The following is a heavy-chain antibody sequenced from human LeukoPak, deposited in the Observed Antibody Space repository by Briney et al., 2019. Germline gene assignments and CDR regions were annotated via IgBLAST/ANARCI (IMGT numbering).Heavy chain of an antibody. D-gene: IGHD6-6*01. V-gene: IGHV4-39*07. Sequence: SETLPLTCTVSGGSISSSSYYWGWIRQPPGKGLEWIGSIYYSGSTYYNPSLKSRVTISVDTSKNQFSLKLSSVTAADTAVYYCAREVAARRRSDLDYWGQGTLVTVSS. CDR3: AREVAARRRSDLDY. CDR1: GGSISSSSYY. J-gene: IGHJ4*02. CDR2: IYYSGST.